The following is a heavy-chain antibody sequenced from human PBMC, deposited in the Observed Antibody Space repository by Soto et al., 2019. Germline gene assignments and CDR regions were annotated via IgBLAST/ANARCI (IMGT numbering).Heavy chain of an antibody. CDR3: TALAGDFWSGDSYYYGMDV. Sequence: EVQLVESGGGLVQPGGSLKLSCAASGFTFSGSAMHWVRQASGKGLEWVGRIRSKANSYATAYAASVKGRFTISRDDSKNTAYLQMNSLKTEDTAVYYCTALAGDFWSGDSYYYGMDVWGQGTTVTVSS. CDR2: IRSKANSYAT. CDR1: GFTFSGSA. J-gene: IGHJ6*02. V-gene: IGHV3-73*01. D-gene: IGHD3-3*01.